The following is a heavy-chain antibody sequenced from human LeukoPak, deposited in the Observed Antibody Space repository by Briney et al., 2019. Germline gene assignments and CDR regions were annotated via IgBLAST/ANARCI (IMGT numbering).Heavy chain of an antibody. D-gene: IGHD3-16*01. CDR2: IIPILGIA. CDR1: GGTFSSYA. CDR3: ARGASWGVDY. Sequence: ASVKVSCKASGGTFSSYAISWVRQAPGQGLEWMGRIIPILGIANYAQKFQGRVTITADKSTGTAYMELSSLRSEDTAVYYCARGASWGVDYWGQGTLVTVSS. V-gene: IGHV1-69*04. J-gene: IGHJ4*02.